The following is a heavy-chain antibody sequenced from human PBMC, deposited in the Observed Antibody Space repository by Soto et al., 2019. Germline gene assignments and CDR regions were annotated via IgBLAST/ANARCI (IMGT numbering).Heavy chain of an antibody. CDR1: GGSFSGYY. J-gene: IGHJ3*02. CDR3: ARVQVIDIVVVPAAISNPPNFAFDI. Sequence: QVQLQQWGAGLLKPSETLSLTCAVYGGSFSGYYWSWIRQPPGKGLEWIGEINHSGSTGYNPSLKSRVTITVDTSKNQFVLKLGSVTAADTAVYYCARVQVIDIVVVPAAISNPPNFAFDIWGQGTMVTVSS. V-gene: IGHV4-34*01. D-gene: IGHD2-2*01. CDR2: INHSGST.